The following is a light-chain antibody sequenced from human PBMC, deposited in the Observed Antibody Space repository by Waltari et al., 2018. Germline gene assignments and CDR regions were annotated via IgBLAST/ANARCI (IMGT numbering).Light chain of an antibody. CDR2: LNRDGSH. Sequence: QPVLTQSPSASASLGASVKLTCTLSTGPSAFAIAWHQQQPERGPCYLMKLNRDGSHTKGDEIPDRFSGSSSEAERYLASSSLQAEDEAAYYCQTWGSGIVTFGGGTQLPVL. J-gene: IGLJ2*01. V-gene: IGLV4-69*01. CDR1: TGPSAFA. CDR3: QTWGSGIVT.